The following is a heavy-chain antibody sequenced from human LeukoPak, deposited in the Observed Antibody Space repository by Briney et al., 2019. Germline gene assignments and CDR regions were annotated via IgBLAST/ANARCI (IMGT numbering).Heavy chain of an antibody. V-gene: IGHV4-39*01. J-gene: IGHJ4*02. CDR3: AGPGYGSNWPFDY. CDR1: DGSINSSSYY. D-gene: IGHD6-13*01. CDR2: IYYRGST. Sequence: NPSETLSLTCTVSDGSINSSSYYWGWIRQPPGKGLEWIGNIYYRGSTYYNPSLYSRVTISVDTSKNQFSLKLSSVTAADTAVYYCAGPGYGSNWPFDYWGQGSLVTVSS.